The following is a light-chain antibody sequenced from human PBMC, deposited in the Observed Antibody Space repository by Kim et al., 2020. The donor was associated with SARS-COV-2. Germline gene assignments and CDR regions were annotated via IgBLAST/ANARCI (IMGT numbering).Light chain of an antibody. CDR3: QSGDSGGRVM. V-gene: IGLV3-19*01. CDR1: SLRSYY. J-gene: IGLJ3*02. CDR2: GRN. Sequence: SSELTQDPVVSVALGQTVRITCQGDSLRSYYATWYQQKPRQAPVLVIYGRNNRPSGIPDRFSGSASGNTASLTISGTQAEDEADFYCQSGDSGGRVMFGGGTKLTVL.